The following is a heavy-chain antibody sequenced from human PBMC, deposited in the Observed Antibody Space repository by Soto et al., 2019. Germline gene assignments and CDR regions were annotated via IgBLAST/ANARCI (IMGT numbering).Heavy chain of an antibody. CDR3: ARNGALDY. CDR2: ILYSGTT. CDR1: GGSISSCDYY. V-gene: IGHV4-30-4*01. Sequence: QVQLQESGPGLVKPSHTLSLTCTVSGGSISSCDYYWSLIRQPPGKGLEWIGYILYSGTTNYNPSIESRLTISVDTSKNQFSLKLTSVTAADTAVYYCARNGALDYWGRGTLVTVSS. J-gene: IGHJ4*02. D-gene: IGHD2-8*01.